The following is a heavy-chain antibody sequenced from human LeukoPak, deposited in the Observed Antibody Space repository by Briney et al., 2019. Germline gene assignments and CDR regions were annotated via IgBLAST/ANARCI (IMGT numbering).Heavy chain of an antibody. J-gene: IGHJ4*02. D-gene: IGHD1-26*01. CDR2: ISYDGSNK. CDR1: GFTFSSYA. V-gene: IGHV3-30-3*01. CDR3: AREQGATDY. Sequence: GGSLRLSCAASGFTFSSYAMHWVRQAPGRGLEWVAVISYDGSNKYYADSVKGRFTISRDNSKDTLYLQMNSLRAEDTAVYYCAREQGATDYWGQGTLVTVSS.